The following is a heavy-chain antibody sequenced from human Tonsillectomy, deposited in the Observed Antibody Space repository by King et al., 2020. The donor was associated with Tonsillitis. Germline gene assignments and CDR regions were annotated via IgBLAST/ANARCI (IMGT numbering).Heavy chain of an antibody. D-gene: IGHD3-3*01. Sequence: VQLVESGGGVVQPGRSLRLSCAASGFSFSNCGMHWVRQAPGKGLEWVTVISYDGSKKYYADSVKGRFTISRDNSENTLYLQMNSLGAEDTAVYYCAKDVCYYFWRGYVSDSYYYGMDVWGQGTTVTVSS. V-gene: IGHV3-30*18. CDR2: ISYDGSKK. CDR3: AKDVCYYFWRGYVSDSYYYGMDV. J-gene: IGHJ6*02. CDR1: GFSFSNCG.